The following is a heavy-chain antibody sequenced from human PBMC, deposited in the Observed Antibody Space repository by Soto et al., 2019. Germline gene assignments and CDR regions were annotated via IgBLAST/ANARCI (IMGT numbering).Heavy chain of an antibody. D-gene: IGHD6-19*01. CDR2: INHSGST. CDR1: GGSFSGYY. V-gene: IGHV4-34*01. CDR3: AREGAVAGTTH. Sequence: PSETLSLTCAVYGGSFSGYYWSWIRQPPGKGLEWIGEINHSGSTNYNPSLKSRVTISVDTSKNQFSLKLSSVTAADTAVYYCAREGAVAGTTHWGQGTLVTVSS. J-gene: IGHJ4*02.